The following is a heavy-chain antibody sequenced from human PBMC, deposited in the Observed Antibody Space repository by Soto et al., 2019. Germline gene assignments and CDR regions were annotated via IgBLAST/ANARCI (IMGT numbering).Heavy chain of an antibody. D-gene: IGHD6-19*01. Sequence: GGALRLCCAASGFTFSSYGMHWVRQAPGKGLEWVAVIWYDGSNKYYADSVKGRFTISRDNSKNTLYPQMNSLGAEDTDVYYCARIPQIAVTGTRFGYFDLWGRGTLVTVSS. V-gene: IGHV3-33*01. CDR1: GFTFSSYG. CDR3: ARIPQIAVTGTRFGYFDL. J-gene: IGHJ2*01. CDR2: IWYDGSNK.